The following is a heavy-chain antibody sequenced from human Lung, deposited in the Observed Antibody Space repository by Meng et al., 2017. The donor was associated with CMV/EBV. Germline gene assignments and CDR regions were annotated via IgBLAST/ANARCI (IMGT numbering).Heavy chain of an antibody. D-gene: IGHD2-2*01. CDR3: ARGGPGGSSSSRGFDP. CDR1: GYMSNNGYY. Sequence: GYMSNNGYYWSWIRQHPGKGLEWIGYMYYSGSPDYDPSLKRRVTISVDISKNQFSLKLTSVAAADTAVYYCARGGPGGSSSSRGFDPWGQGTLVTVSS. CDR2: MYYSGSP. V-gene: IGHV4-31*02. J-gene: IGHJ5*02.